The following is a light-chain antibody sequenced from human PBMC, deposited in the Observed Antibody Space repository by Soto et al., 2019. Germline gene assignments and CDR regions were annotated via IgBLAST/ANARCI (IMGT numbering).Light chain of an antibody. V-gene: IGLV2-8*01. Sequence: QPVLTQPPSASGSPGQSVTISCTGTSSDVGAYNYVSWYQQHPGKAPKLMIYEVIKRPSGVPDRFSGSKSGNTASLTVSGLQAEDEADYYCTSYAASNNYVFGTGTKVTVL. CDR3: TSYAASNNYV. J-gene: IGLJ1*01. CDR2: EVI. CDR1: SSDVGAYNY.